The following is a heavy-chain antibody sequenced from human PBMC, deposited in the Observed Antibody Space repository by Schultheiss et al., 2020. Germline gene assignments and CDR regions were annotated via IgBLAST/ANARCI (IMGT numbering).Heavy chain of an antibody. CDR2: ISWNSNTI. CDR3: SRARYPMYYFDY. D-gene: IGHD3-9*01. Sequence: SLQISCAASGFTFDDYAMHWVRQAPGKGLEWVSGISWNSNTIDYADSVRGRFTISRDNAKNSLYLQMSSLRPEDTALYYCSRARYPMYYFDYWGQGALVTVSS. CDR1: GFTFDDYA. J-gene: IGHJ4*02. V-gene: IGHV3-9*01.